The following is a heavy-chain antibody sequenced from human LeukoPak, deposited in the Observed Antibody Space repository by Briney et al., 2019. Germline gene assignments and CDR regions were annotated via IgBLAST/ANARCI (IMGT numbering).Heavy chain of an antibody. V-gene: IGHV3-23*01. Sequence: PGGSLRLSCSASGFTFSRYAMNWVRLAPGTGLEWVSSISSRVSDTTEYADAVNYADSVKGRFIISRDNSKNMMYLQMNSLRVEDTAIYYCAKNQPGGYYIHYYALDLWGHGTRVTVSS. CDR2: ISSRVSDTT. D-gene: IGHD3-22*01. CDR1: GFTFSRYA. CDR3: AKNQPGGYYIHYYALDL. J-gene: IGHJ6*02.